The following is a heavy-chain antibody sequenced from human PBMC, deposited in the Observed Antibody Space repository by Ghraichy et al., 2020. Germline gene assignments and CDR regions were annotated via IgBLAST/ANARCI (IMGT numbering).Heavy chain of an antibody. D-gene: IGHD1/OR15-1a*01. Sequence: SETLSLTCTVSGGSISSYYWSWIRQPPGKGLEWIGYIYYSGSTNYNPSLKSRFTISVDTSKNQFSLKLSSVTAADSAVYYCASNKYGIDVWGQGTTVTVSS. J-gene: IGHJ6*02. CDR1: GGSISSYY. CDR2: IYYSGST. CDR3: ASNKYGIDV. V-gene: IGHV4-59*08.